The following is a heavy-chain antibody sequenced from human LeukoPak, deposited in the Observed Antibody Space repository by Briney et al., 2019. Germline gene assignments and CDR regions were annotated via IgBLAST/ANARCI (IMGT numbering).Heavy chain of an antibody. D-gene: IGHD5-18*01. CDR1: GDILSINSAA. J-gene: IGHJ4*02. V-gene: IGHV6-1*01. Sequence: SQTLSLTCAISGDILSINSAACNSIRQSPSRGLECHRSTYYRSKWYNDYAVSVKSRITIKPDTSKNQFSLQLESVTPEEKAVYYCARDSAATAHFDNWGQGKLVTASS. CDR2: TYYRSKWYN. CDR3: ARDSAATAHFDN.